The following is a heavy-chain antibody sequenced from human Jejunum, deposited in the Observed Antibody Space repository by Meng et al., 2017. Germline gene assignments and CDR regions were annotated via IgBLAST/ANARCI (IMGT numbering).Heavy chain of an antibody. CDR1: GFTFRSYE. CDR3: TRGSDTLRFLEPSKREIEFDS. V-gene: IGHV3-15*01. CDR2: IKSKSDGGTI. D-gene: IGHD3-3*01. Sequence: GESLKISCAASGFTFRSYEMNWVRQAPGRGLEWVGRIKSKSDGGTIDYAALVRGRFTISRDDSRNTVYLQLNSLKTEDTAVYYCTRGSDTLRFLEPSKREIEFDSWGQGTLVTVSS. J-gene: IGHJ4*02.